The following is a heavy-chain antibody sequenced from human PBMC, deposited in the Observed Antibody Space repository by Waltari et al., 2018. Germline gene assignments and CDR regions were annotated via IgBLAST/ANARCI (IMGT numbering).Heavy chain of an antibody. CDR1: GGPLNGYY. CDR3: ARDARDWESVANAYFDS. Sequence: QVQLQQRGAGLLKPSETLSLTCDVSGGPLNGYYWSWIRQSPGKGLEWIGEVDHSGGANYSPSLKSRATISLDTSKKQFSLTLPSVTAADTAVYYCARDARDWESVANAYFDSWGQGTLVAVSS. CDR2: VDHSGGA. V-gene: IGHV4-34*02. J-gene: IGHJ4*02. D-gene: IGHD2-21*01.